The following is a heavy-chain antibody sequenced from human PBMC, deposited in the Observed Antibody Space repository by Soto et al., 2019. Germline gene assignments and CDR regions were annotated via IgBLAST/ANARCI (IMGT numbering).Heavy chain of an antibody. CDR1: EYSFSSHW. CDR2: IYPGDSDT. V-gene: IGHV5-51*01. CDR3: ARGDTYNSYWNFDL. Sequence: GESLKISCKGSEYSFSSHWIACVRQMPGKGPEWMGTIYPGDSDTRYSPSFEGRVSMSADESISTAYLQWGSLQASDTAIYYCARGDTYNSYWNFDLWGRGTMVTV. D-gene: IGHD1-1*01. J-gene: IGHJ2*01.